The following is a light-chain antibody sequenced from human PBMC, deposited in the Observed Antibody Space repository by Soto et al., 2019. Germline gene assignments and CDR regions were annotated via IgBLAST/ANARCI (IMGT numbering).Light chain of an antibody. V-gene: IGKV3-15*01. CDR3: QQYNNWPASLT. Sequence: EIVMTQSPATLSVSPGERATLSCRASQSVRSNLAWYQQKPGQAPRLLIYGASTRATGIPARFSGSGSGTDVTLTISSLHSEDFAVYYCQQYNNWPASLTFGGGTRVEIK. CDR1: QSVRSN. J-gene: IGKJ4*01. CDR2: GAS.